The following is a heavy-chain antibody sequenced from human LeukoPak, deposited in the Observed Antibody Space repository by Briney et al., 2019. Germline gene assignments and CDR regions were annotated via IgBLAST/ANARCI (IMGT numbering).Heavy chain of an antibody. Sequence: SETLSLTCTASGGSISSYYLSWIRQPPGKGLEWIGYIYYSGSTNYNPSLKIRVTISVDTYKNQFSLKLSSVTAADTAVYYCAGYSSGRFDPWGQGTLVTVSS. V-gene: IGHV4-59*01. CDR3: AGYSSGRFDP. J-gene: IGHJ5*02. CDR1: GGSISSYY. CDR2: IYYSGST. D-gene: IGHD6-19*01.